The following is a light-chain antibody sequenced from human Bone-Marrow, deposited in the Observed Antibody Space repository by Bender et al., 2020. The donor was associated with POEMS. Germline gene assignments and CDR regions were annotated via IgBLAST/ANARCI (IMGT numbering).Light chain of an antibody. CDR2: EVS. J-gene: IGLJ1*01. CDR1: SSDVGAYNY. V-gene: IGLV2-14*01. Sequence: QSVLTQPASVSGSPEQSITISCTGTSSDVGAYNYVSWYQQEPGKAPKLLIFEVSNRPSGVSSRFSGSKSGNTASLTISGLQADDEADYFCSAYSSTNTLFGSGTKVTVL. CDR3: SAYSSTNTL.